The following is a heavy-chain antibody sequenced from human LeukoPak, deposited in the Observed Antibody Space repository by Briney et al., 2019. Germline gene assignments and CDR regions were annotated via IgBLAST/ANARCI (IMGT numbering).Heavy chain of an antibody. V-gene: IGHV3-64D*06. Sequence: PGGSLRLSCSASGFTFSRYAMHWVRQAPGKGLEYVSAISSNGGSTYYADSVKGRFTISRDNSRNTLHLQMSSLRVEDTAVYYCVKDSSSGSYFDYWGQGTLGTVSS. CDR1: GFTFSRYA. CDR2: ISSNGGST. J-gene: IGHJ4*02. CDR3: VKDSSSGSYFDY. D-gene: IGHD3-10*01.